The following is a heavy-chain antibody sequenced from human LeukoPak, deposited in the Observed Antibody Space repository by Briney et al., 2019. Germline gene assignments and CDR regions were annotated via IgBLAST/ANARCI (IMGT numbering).Heavy chain of an antibody. CDR3: TTRGGSFSIFDY. D-gene: IGHD1-26*01. V-gene: IGHV3-15*01. Sequence: GGSLRLSCAASGFTFSDAWMSWVRQAPGKGLEWVGRIKSKTDGGTTDYAAPVKGRFTISRDDLKNTLYLQMNSLKTEDTAVYYCTTRGGSFSIFDYWGQGTLVTVSS. CDR2: IKSKTDGGTT. CDR1: GFTFSDAW. J-gene: IGHJ4*02.